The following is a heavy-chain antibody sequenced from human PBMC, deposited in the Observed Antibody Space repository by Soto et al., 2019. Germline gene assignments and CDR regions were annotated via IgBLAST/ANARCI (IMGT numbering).Heavy chain of an antibody. CDR1: GGFSRAYQ. Sequence: SEPPALSYSVYGGFSRAYQGRWLRQSPRVGLEWIGDFSDSGSLNYNPSLKRRVAVSLDTSTDHFSLTMTSVTAADTGVYFCACGPRYRSFALWGRGTLVTVAS. D-gene: IGHD1-20*01. CDR2: FSDSGSL. V-gene: IGHV4-34*01. CDR3: ACGPRYRSFAL. J-gene: IGHJ2*01.